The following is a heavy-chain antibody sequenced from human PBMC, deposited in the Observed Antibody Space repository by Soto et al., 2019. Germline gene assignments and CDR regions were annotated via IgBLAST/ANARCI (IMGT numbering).Heavy chain of an antibody. CDR2: MNPNSGNT. J-gene: IGHJ6*02. D-gene: IGHD6-19*01. CDR1: WYTFASCD. CDR3: ARGLDSSGWYQHYYSYYGMDV. Sequence: GASVKVSCSASWYTFASCDINWVRQSTVQGLEWMGWMNPNSGNTGYAQKFQGRVTMTRNTAISTAYMELSSLRSEDTAVYYCARGLDSSGWYQHYYSYYGMDVWGQGTTVTVSS. V-gene: IGHV1-8*01.